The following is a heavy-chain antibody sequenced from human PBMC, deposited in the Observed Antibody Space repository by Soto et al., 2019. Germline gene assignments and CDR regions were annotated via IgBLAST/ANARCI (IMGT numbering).Heavy chain of an antibody. D-gene: IGHD2-21*01. CDR3: ARVRRVSNCGFLDY. J-gene: IGHJ4*02. CDR2: IYYSGST. CDR1: GGPISSGENY. Sequence: QVQLQESGPGLVKPSQTLSLTCTVSGGPISSGENYWIWIRQHPEKGLEWIGYIYYSGSTYYNPSLKCRVIISVDTSKNQFSLKLSSVTAADTAVYYCARVRRVSNCGFLDYWGQGTLVTVSS. V-gene: IGHV4-31*03.